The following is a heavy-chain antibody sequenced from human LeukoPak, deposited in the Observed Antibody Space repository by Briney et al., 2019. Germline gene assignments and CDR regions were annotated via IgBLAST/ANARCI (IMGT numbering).Heavy chain of an antibody. J-gene: IGHJ5*02. CDR2: IYSGGST. CDR1: GYSISSGYY. CDR3: ARDFRASFDP. Sequence: ETLSLTCTVSGYSISSGYYMSWVRQAPGKGLEWVSVIYSGGSTYYADSVKGRFTISRDNSKNTLYLQMNSLRAEDTAVYYCARDFRASFDPWGQGTLVTVSS. V-gene: IGHV3-53*05.